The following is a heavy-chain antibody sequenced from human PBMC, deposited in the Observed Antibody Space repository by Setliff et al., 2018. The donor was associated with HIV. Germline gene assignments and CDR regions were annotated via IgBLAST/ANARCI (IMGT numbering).Heavy chain of an antibody. D-gene: IGHD3-9*01. V-gene: IGHV4-39*01. CDR3: ARRGAYYDILTGYRSHYFDY. Sequence: ETLSLTCTVSGGSISSSSYYWGWIRQPPGKGLEWIGSIYYSGSTYYNPSLKSRVTISVDTSKNQFSLKLSSVTAADTAVYYCARRGAYYDILTGYRSHYFDYWGQGALVTVSS. CDR2: IYYSGST. J-gene: IGHJ4*02. CDR1: GGSISSSSYY.